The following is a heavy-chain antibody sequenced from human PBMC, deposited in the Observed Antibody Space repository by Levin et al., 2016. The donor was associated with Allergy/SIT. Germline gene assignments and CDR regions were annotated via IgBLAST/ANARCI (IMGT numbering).Heavy chain of an antibody. J-gene: IGHJ6*02. CDR3: ASSSTVTTANYGMDV. CDR2: IYSGGST. V-gene: IGHV3-53*01. Sequence: GESLKISCAASGFTVSSNYMSWVRQAPGKGLEWVSVIYSGGSTYYADSVKGRFTISRDNSKNTLYLQMNSLRAEDTAVYYCASSSTVTTANYGMDVWGQGTTVTVSS. CDR1: GFTVSSNY. D-gene: IGHD4-17*01.